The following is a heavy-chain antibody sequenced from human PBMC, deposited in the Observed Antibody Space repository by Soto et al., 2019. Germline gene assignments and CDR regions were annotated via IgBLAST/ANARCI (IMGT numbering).Heavy chain of an antibody. V-gene: IGHV4-31*03. CDR2: ISYSGST. CDR1: GGSISSGGYY. CDR3: ARGVLH. J-gene: IGHJ4*01. Sequence: QVQLQESGPGLVQPSQTLSLTCTVSGGSISSGGYYWSWIRQHPGTGLEWIGHISYSGSTYYNTPLKSRVTRSADTSSNQFSLIVNSVTAADTAVDYWARGVLHWGQGTLVTVSS.